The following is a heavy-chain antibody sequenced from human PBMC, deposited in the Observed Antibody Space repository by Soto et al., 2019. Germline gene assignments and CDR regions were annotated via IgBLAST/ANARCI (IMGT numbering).Heavy chain of an antibody. D-gene: IGHD3-22*01. CDR3: ARDERDSSGYYYY. CDR1: GFTFSSYA. Sequence: QVQLVESGGGVVQPGRSLRLSCAASGFTFSSYAMHWVRQAPGKGLEWVAVISYDGSNKYYADSVKGRFTISRDNSKNTLYLQMNSLRAEDTAVYYCARDERDSSGYYYYWGQGTLVTVSS. CDR2: ISYDGSNK. J-gene: IGHJ4*02. V-gene: IGHV3-30-3*01.